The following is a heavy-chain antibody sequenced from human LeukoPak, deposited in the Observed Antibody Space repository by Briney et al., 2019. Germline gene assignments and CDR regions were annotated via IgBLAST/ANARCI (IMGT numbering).Heavy chain of an antibody. CDR2: IRPDGRET. V-gene: IGHV3-74*01. D-gene: IGHD3-10*01. CDR3: GRGAVLGSGSVDY. J-gene: IGHJ4*02. CDR1: GFTFTNQW. Sequence: GGSLRLSCAASGFTFTNQWMHWVRQAPGKGLVWVSRIRPDGRETNHADSVKGRFTISRDNAKNTLYLQMNSLGAEDTAVYYCGRGAVLGSGSVDYWGQGVLVTVSS.